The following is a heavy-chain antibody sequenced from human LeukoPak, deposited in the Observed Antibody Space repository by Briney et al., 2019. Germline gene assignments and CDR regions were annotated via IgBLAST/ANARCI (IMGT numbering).Heavy chain of an antibody. Sequence: GGSLRLSCAASGFTFSSYGMHWVRQAPGKGLEWVAFIRYDGSNKYYADSVKGRFTISRDNSKNTLYLQMNSLRAEDTAVYYCARDARYYYDSSGPYYFDYWGQGTLVTVSS. J-gene: IGHJ4*02. D-gene: IGHD3-22*01. CDR1: GFTFSSYG. V-gene: IGHV3-30*02. CDR3: ARDARYYYDSSGPYYFDY. CDR2: IRYDGSNK.